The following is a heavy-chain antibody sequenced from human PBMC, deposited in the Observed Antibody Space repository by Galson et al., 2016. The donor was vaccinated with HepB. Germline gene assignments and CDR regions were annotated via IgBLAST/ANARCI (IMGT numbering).Heavy chain of an antibody. D-gene: IGHD3-22*01. CDR2: LIPLFGTA. Sequence: SVKVSCKASGGTFSSYAVSWVRQAPGQGLEWMGGLIPLFGTANYAQKLQGRVMFTADDSTSTAYMELSSLRSEDTAVYYCATGARGDDSGGYAHDYFYGMDVWGQGTTVTVSS. CDR1: GGTFSSYA. V-gene: IGHV1-69*13. J-gene: IGHJ6*02. CDR3: ATGARGDDSGGYAHDYFYGMDV.